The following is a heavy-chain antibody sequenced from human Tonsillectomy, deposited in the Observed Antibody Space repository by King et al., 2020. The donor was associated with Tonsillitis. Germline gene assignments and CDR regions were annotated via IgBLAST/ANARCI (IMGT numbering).Heavy chain of an antibody. CDR2: IYISGST. J-gene: IGHJ4*02. V-gene: IGHV4-61*02. CDR3: ARDYPPSVTKFDY. D-gene: IGHD4-17*01. Sequence: QLQESGPGLVKPSQTLSLTCTVSGGSISSGNYYWAWIRQPAGKGLEWIGRIYISGSTTYNPSLKSRVTMSLETSTNQFSLTLSSVTAADTAVYYCARDYPPSVTKFDYWGQGTLVTVSS. CDR1: GGSISSGNYY.